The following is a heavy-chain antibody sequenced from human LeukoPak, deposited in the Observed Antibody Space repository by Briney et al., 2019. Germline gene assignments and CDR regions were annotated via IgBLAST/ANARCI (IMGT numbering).Heavy chain of an antibody. V-gene: IGHV5-51*01. CDR3: ARHPMITFGGVAFDY. CDR1: GYSFSSYW. CDR2: IYPGDSDT. D-gene: IGHD3-16*01. Sequence: GESLKISCKGSGYSFSSYWIGWVRHMPGKGLEWMGIIYPGDSDTRYSPSFHGQVTISADKSISTAYLQWSSLKASDTAMYYCARHPMITFGGVAFDYWGQGTLVTVSS. J-gene: IGHJ4*02.